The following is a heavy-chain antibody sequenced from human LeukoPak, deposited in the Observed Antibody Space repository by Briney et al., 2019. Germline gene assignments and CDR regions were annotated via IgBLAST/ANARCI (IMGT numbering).Heavy chain of an antibody. CDR1: GYTFTGYY. D-gene: IGHD3-9*01. J-gene: IGHJ4*02. V-gene: IGHV1-2*02. Sequence: ASVKVSCKASGYTFTGYYMHWVRQAPGQGLEWMGWINPNSGGTNYAQKFQGRVTMTRDTSISTAYMELSRLRSDDTAVYYCARVGGDVLRYFDWSEYYFDYWGQGTLVTVSS. CDR3: ARVGGDVLRYFDWSEYYFDY. CDR2: INPNSGGT.